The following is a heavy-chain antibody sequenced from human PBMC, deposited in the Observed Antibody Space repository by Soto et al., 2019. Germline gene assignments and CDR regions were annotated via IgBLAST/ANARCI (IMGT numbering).Heavy chain of an antibody. CDR2: ISWNSGSI. Sequence: GGSLRLSCAASGFTFDDYAMHWVRQAPGKGLEWVSGISWNSGSIGYADSVKGRFTISRDNAKNSLYLQMNSLRAEDTALYYCAKDMDTMVRGATDYWGQGTLVTVSS. CDR1: GFTFDDYA. D-gene: IGHD3-10*01. V-gene: IGHV3-9*01. J-gene: IGHJ4*02. CDR3: AKDMDTMVRGATDY.